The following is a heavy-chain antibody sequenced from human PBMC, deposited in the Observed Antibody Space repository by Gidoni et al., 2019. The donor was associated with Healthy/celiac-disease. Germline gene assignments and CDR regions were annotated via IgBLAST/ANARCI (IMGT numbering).Heavy chain of an antibody. CDR1: SYTFTSYG. D-gene: IGHD6-13*01. CDR2: ISAYNGNT. Sequence: VQLVQSGAEVQTPGASVKVSCKASSYTFTSYGISWVRQAPGKGLEWMGWISAYNGNTNYAQKIQGRVTMTTDTSTSTAYMELRSLRSDDTAVYYCARDGIAAAATIFDYWGQGTLVTVSS. J-gene: IGHJ4*02. V-gene: IGHV1-18*01. CDR3: ARDGIAAAATIFDY.